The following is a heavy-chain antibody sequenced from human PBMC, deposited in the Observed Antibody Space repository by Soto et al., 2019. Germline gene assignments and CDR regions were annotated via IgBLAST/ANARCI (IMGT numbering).Heavy chain of an antibody. V-gene: IGHV1-69*12. CDR3: ASASGYCSGGSCYLRGYYYYYYGMDV. CDR2: IIPIFGTA. Sequence: QVQLVQSGAEVKKPGSSVKVSCKASGGTFSSYAISWVRQAPGQGLEWMGGIIPIFGTANYAQKFQGRVTITADESTSTAYMELSSLRSEDTAVYYCASASGYCSGGSCYLRGYYYYYYGMDVWGQGTTVTVSS. J-gene: IGHJ6*02. D-gene: IGHD2-15*01. CDR1: GGTFSSYA.